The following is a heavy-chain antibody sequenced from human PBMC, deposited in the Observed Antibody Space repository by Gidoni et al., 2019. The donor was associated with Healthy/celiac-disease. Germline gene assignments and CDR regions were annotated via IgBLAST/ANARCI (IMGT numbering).Heavy chain of an antibody. CDR3: AMQGGYSSGPDAFDI. D-gene: IGHD6-19*01. CDR1: GYTVTSYG. V-gene: IGHV1-18*01. CDR2: SSAYNGNT. J-gene: IGHJ3*02. Sequence: QVQLVQSGAAVKKPGASVEVSCQASGYTVTSYGISWVRQAPGQGLEWMGWSSAYNGNTNYAQKLQGRVTMTPDTSTSTAYMELRSLRSDDTAVYYCAMQGGYSSGPDAFDIWGQGTMVTVSS.